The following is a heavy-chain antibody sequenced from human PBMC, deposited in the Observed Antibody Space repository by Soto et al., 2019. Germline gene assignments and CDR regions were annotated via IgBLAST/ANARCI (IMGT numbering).Heavy chain of an antibody. J-gene: IGHJ4*02. D-gene: IGHD2-2*01. CDR2: IKTKAQGETK. V-gene: IGHV3-15*07. Sequence: EVQLVESGGGLVQPGGSLRLSCATSDFIFTDAWMNWVRQAPGKGLEWVGRIKTKAQGETKDYAAPVKGRFTISRDDSRNTLHLQMTRLRTEDTALYYCTTGSYEGYRGQGVLVTVSS. CDR3: TTGSYEGY. CDR1: DFIFTDAW.